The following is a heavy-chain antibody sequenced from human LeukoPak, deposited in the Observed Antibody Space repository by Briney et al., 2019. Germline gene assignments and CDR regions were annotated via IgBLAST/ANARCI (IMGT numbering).Heavy chain of an antibody. J-gene: IGHJ4*02. CDR1: GFTFSSYE. CDR2: ISSSGSTI. V-gene: IGHV3-48*03. CDR3: AVATIKDYFDY. D-gene: IGHD5-24*01. Sequence: GSLRLSCAASGFTFSSYEMNWARQAPGKGLEWVSYISSSGSTIYYADSVKGRFTISRDNAKNSLYLQMNSLRAEDTAVYYCAVATIKDYFDYWGQGTLVTVSS.